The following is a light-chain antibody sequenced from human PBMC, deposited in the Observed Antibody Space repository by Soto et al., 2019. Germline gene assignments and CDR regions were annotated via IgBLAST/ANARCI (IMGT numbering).Light chain of an antibody. CDR2: EGS. CDR1: SSDVGSYNL. J-gene: IGLJ1*01. V-gene: IGLV2-23*01. Sequence: QSALTQPASVSGSPGQSITISCTGTSSDVGSYNLVSWYQQHPGKAPKLMIYEGSKRPSGVSNRFSGSKSGHTASLTISGLQAQDEADYYCCSYAGSSTYVFGSGTKGTVL. CDR3: CSYAGSSTYV.